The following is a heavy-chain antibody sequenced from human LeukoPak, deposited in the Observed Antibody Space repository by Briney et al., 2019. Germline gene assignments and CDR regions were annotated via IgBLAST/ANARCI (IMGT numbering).Heavy chain of an antibody. D-gene: IGHD3-22*01. CDR2: INHSGST. J-gene: IGHJ3*02. V-gene: IGHV4-34*01. CDR1: GGSFSGYY. CDR3: ARVWTYYDSSGYSVDAFDI. Sequence: SETLSLTCAVYGGSFSGYYWSWIRQPPGKGLEWIGEINHSGSTNYNPSLKSRVTISVDTSKNQFSLKLSSVTAADTAVYYCARVWTYYDSSGYSVDAFDIWGQGTMVTVSS.